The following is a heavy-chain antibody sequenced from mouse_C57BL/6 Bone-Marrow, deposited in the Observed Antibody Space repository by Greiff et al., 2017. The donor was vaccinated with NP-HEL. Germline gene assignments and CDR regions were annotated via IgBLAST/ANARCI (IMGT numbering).Heavy chain of an antibody. J-gene: IGHJ4*01. D-gene: IGHD1-1*01. CDR3: ARFYGSSYNYAMDY. V-gene: IGHV1-4*01. CDR1: GYTFTSYT. CDR2: INPSSGYT. Sequence: VQLQQSGAELARPGASVKMSCKASGYTFTSYTMHWVKQGPGQGLEWIGYINPSSGYTKYNQKFKDKATLTADKSSSTAYMQLSSLTSEDAAVYYCARFYGSSYNYAMDYWGQGTSVTVSA.